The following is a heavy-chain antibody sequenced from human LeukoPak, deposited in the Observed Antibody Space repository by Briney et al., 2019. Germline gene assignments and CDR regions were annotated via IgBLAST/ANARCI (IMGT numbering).Heavy chain of an antibody. CDR1: GFTFSSYS. J-gene: IGHJ4*02. V-gene: IGHV3-30*02. D-gene: IGHD3-22*01. Sequence: GGSLRLSCAASGFTFSSYSMSWVRQAPGKGLEWVAFIRYDGSNKYYADSVKGRFTISRDNSKNTLYLQMNSLRAEDTAVYYCAKDKTYYYDSSGYSPMDYWGQGTLVTVSS. CDR3: AKDKTYYYDSSGYSPMDY. CDR2: IRYDGSNK.